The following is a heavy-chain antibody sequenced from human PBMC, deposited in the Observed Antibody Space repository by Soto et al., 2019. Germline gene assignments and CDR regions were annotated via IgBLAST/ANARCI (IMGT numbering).Heavy chain of an antibody. D-gene: IGHD3-10*01. CDR3: AKDPTITRDHYFVLDV. CDR1: GFTFRNYG. Sequence: QVQVVESGGGVVQPGRSLRLSCAASGFTFRNYGMHWVRQAPGKGLEWLTVISEDGSNKYYADSVKGRFTISRDNSKNTLYLHMASLRAEDTAVYYCAKDPTITRDHYFVLDVW. CDR2: ISEDGSNK. V-gene: IGHV3-30*18. J-gene: IGHJ6*01.